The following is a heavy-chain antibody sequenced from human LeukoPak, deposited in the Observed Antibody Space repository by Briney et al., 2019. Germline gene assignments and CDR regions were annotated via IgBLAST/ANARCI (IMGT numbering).Heavy chain of an antibody. V-gene: IGHV3-11*01. Sequence: GGSLRLSCAASGFTFGDYYMSWIRQAPGKGLEWVSYISSSGSTIYYADSAKGRFTISRDNAKNSLYLQMNSLRAEDAAVYYCAKDRLQVETAQFVDWGQGTLVTVSS. CDR3: AKDRLQVETAQFVD. J-gene: IGHJ4*02. CDR2: ISSSGSTI. D-gene: IGHD5-12*01. CDR1: GFTFGDYY.